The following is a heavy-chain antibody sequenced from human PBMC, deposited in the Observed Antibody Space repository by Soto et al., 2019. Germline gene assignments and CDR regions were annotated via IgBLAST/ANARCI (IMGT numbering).Heavy chain of an antibody. CDR3: ARDRGSTGYYYFDS. J-gene: IGHJ4*02. D-gene: IGHD3-22*01. V-gene: IGHV4-59*01. Sequence: QVQLQESGPGLAKPSETLSLTCTVSGGSISRYYWSWIRQPPGKGLEWIGYSYYSGSTNYNPSLKTRVSRSIDTSKIQFSVNLNSVTAADTAVYYCARDRGSTGYYYFDSWGQGTLVTVSS. CDR1: GGSISRYY. CDR2: SYYSGST.